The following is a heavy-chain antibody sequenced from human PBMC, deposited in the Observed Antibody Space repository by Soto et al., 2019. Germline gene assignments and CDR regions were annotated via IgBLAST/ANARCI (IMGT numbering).Heavy chain of an antibody. Sequence: SVKVSCKASGYTFAGYYMHWVRQAPGQGLEWMGGIIPIFGTANYAQKFQGRVTITADESTSTAYMELSSLRSEDTAVYYCARDDELSGAVHYYYYGMDVWGQGTTVTVSS. CDR3: ARDDELSGAVHYYYYGMDV. CDR1: GYTFAGYY. CDR2: IIPIFGTA. D-gene: IGHD3-16*02. J-gene: IGHJ6*02. V-gene: IGHV1-69*13.